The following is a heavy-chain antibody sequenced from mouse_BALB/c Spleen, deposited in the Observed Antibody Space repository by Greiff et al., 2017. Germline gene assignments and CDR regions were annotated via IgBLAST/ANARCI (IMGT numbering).Heavy chain of an antibody. CDR1: GYTFSSYW. CDR2: ILPGSGST. J-gene: IGHJ4*01. Sequence: QVQLQQSGAELMKPGASVKISCKATGYTFSSYWIEWVKQRPGHGLEWIGEILPGSGSTNYNEKFKGKATFTADTSSNTAYMQLSSLTSEDSAVYYCARSPNYYGSLYAMDYWGQGTSVTVSS. V-gene: IGHV1-9*01. CDR3: ARSPNYYGSLYAMDY. D-gene: IGHD1-1*01.